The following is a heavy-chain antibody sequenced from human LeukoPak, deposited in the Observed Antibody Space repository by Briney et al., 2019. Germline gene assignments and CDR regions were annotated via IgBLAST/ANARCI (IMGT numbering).Heavy chain of an antibody. CDR1: GGSISSYY. D-gene: IGHD1-26*01. CDR2: IYYSGST. J-gene: IGHJ5*02. V-gene: IGHV4-59*01. Sequence: SETLSLTCTVSGGSISSYYWSWIRQPPGKGLEWIGYIYYSGSTNYNPSLKSRVTISVDTSKNQFSLKLSSVTAADTAVYYCARFNSGSYDYWFDPWGQGTLVTVSS. CDR3: ARFNSGSYDYWFDP.